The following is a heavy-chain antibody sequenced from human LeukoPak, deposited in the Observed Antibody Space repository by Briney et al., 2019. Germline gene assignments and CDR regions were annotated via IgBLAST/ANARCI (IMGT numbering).Heavy chain of an antibody. CDR1: GYTFTSYD. V-gene: IGHV1-8*01. D-gene: IGHD2-15*01. CDR2: MNPNSGNT. Sequence: ASVKVSCKASGYTFTSYDINWVRQATGQGLEWMGWMNPNSGNTGYAQKFQGRVTMTRNTSISTAYMELSGLRSEDTAVYYCARGRWSSRPVHLFDPWGQGTLVTVSS. CDR3: ARGRWSSRPVHLFDP. J-gene: IGHJ5*02.